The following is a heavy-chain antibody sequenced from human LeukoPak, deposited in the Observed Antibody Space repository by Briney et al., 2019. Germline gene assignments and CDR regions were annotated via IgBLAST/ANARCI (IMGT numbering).Heavy chain of an antibody. CDR1: GVTFIGHW. D-gene: IGHD1-14*01. J-gene: IGHJ4*02. CDR3: TRARSRAEVD. CDR2: INQGGSDK. V-gene: IGHV3-7*01. Sequence: PGGSLRLSCTASGVTFIGHWMSWVRQAPGKGLEWVAKINQGGSDKYYVDSVKGRFTISRDNANNLLYLQMNSLRGEDTAVYYYTRARSRAEVDWGQGTLVTVSS.